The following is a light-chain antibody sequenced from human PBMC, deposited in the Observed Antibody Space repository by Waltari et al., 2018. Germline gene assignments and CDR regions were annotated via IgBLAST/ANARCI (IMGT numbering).Light chain of an antibody. Sequence: EIVLTQSPGTLSLSPGERATLSCRASQSVSSSYLAWYQQKPGQAPKLLIYGASSRDTGIPERFSGSGSGADFTLTISRLEPEDFAVFYCQQYGSSPVTFGQGTKVEVK. V-gene: IGKV3-20*01. J-gene: IGKJ1*01. CDR3: QQYGSSPVT. CDR1: QSVSSSY. CDR2: GAS.